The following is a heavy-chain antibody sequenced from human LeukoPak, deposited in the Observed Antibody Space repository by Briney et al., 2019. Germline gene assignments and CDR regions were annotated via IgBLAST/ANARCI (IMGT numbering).Heavy chain of an antibody. CDR2: IYHSGST. CDR1: GGSISSSHW. CDR3: ARFGWANYYYYYMDV. J-gene: IGHJ6*03. V-gene: IGHV4-4*02. D-gene: IGHD6-19*01. Sequence: PSETLSLTCAVSGGSISSSHWWSWVRQPPGKGLEWIGEIYHSGSTNYNPSLKSRVTISVDKSKNQFSLKLSSVTAADTAVYYCARFGWANYYYYYMDVWGKGTTVTISS.